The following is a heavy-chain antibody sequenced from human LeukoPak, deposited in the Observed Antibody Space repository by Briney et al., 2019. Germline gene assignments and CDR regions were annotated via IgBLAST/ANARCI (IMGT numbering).Heavy chain of an antibody. J-gene: IGHJ4*02. CDR3: AKEGDDSSGLYDY. Sequence: GGSLRLSCAASGFTFSRYAMNWIRQAPGKGLEWVSYISSTGTTIYYADSVKGRFTISRDNAKNSLYLQTNSLRAEDTAVYYCAKEGDDSSGLYDYWGQGTLVTVSS. CDR2: ISSTGTTI. D-gene: IGHD3-22*01. CDR1: GFTFSRYA. V-gene: IGHV3-11*01.